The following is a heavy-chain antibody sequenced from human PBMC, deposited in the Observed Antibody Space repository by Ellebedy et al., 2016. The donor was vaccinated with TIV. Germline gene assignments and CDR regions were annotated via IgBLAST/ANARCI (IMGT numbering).Heavy chain of an antibody. Sequence: GESLKISCAASGVTFSNYALPWVRQTPGKRLEWVATILYDGSYEKYADSVKGRFTISRDNSKNTLYLQMTSLRAEDTAGYYCAKGYGSGSFIFDFWGKGILVTVSS. V-gene: IGHV3-30*02. CDR3: AKGYGSGSFIFDF. CDR2: ILYDGSYE. J-gene: IGHJ4*02. D-gene: IGHD3-10*01. CDR1: GVTFSNYA.